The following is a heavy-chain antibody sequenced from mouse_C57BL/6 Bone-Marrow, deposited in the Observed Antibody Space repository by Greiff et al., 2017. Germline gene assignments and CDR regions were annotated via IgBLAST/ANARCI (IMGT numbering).Heavy chain of an antibody. CDR2: FYPGSGSI. J-gene: IGHJ2*01. CDR3: ARHERGYDGYLYYFDY. CDR1: GYTFTEYT. D-gene: IGHD2-3*01. V-gene: IGHV1-62-2*01. Sequence: QVQLQQPGAELVKPGASVKLSCKASGYTFTEYTIHWVKQRSGQGLEWIGWFYPGSGSIKYNEKFKDKATLTADKSSSTVYMELSRLTSEDSAVYFCARHERGYDGYLYYFDYWGQGTTLTVSS.